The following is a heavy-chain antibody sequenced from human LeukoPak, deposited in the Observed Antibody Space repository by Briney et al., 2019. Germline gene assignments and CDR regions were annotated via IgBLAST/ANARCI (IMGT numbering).Heavy chain of an antibody. V-gene: IGHV4-34*01. D-gene: IGHD6-19*01. CDR1: GGSFSGYY. CDR2: INHSGST. Sequence: PSETLSLTCAVYGGSFSGYYWSWIRQPPGKGLEWIGEINHSGSTNYNPSLKSRVTISVDTSKNQFSLKLSSVTAADTAVYYCARDHGASSGWYWTSYGMDVWGQGTTVTVSS. J-gene: IGHJ6*02. CDR3: ARDHGASSGWYWTSYGMDV.